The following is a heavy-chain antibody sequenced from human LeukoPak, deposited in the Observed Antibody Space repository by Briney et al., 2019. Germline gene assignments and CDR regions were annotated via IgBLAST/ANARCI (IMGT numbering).Heavy chain of an antibody. CDR3: ARDVTYYYGSGRYDAFDI. V-gene: IGHV4-34*01. CDR2: INHSGST. J-gene: IGHJ3*02. Sequence: PSETLSLTCAVYGGSFSGYYWSWIRQLPGKGLEWIGEINHSGSTNYNPSLKSRVTISVDTSKNQFSLKLSSVTAADTAVYYCARDVTYYYGSGRYDAFDIWGQGTMVTVSS. D-gene: IGHD3-10*01. CDR1: GGSFSGYY.